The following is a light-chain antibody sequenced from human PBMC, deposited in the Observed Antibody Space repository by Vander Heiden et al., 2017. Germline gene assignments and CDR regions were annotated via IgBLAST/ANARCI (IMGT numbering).Light chain of an antibody. V-gene: IGLV1-47*01. J-gene: IGLJ2*01. CDR2: RSN. Sequence: QSVLTQPPSPSGTPGQRVTSSWSGGSTNIGRIHVYWNQQLPGTAAKLVIYRSNQRPSGVPDRFSGSKSGTSASLAISGLRSEDEADYYCAAWDDSLSGPHVGFGGGTKLTVL. CDR3: AAWDDSLSGPHVG. CDR1: STNIGRIH.